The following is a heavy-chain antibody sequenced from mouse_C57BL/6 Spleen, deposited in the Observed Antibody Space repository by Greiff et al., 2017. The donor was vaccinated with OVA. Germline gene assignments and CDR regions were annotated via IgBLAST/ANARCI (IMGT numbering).Heavy chain of an antibody. J-gene: IGHJ2*01. CDR3: ASNTVEDFDY. D-gene: IGHD1-1*01. CDR1: GYAFSSSW. Sequence: VQGVESGPELVKPGASVKISCKASGYAFSSSWMNWVKQRPGKGLEWIGRIYPGAGDTNYNGKFKGKATLTADKSSSTAYMQLSSLTSEDSAVYFCASNTVEDFDYWGQGTTLTVSS. V-gene: IGHV1-82*01. CDR2: IYPGAGDT.